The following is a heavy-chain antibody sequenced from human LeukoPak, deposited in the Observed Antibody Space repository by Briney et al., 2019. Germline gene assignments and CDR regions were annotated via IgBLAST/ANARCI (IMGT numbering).Heavy chain of an antibody. D-gene: IGHD4-17*01. CDR1: GDSISRSSYY. V-gene: IGHV4-39*01. CDR3: ARHYTVTPDY. J-gene: IGHJ4*02. CDR2: IHYGGST. Sequence: SETLSLTCTVTGDSISRSSYYWGWIRQPPGKGLEWIGGIHYGGSTYSNPSLKSRVTISVDTSKNQFSLKLSSVTAADTAVYYCARHYTVTPDYWGQGTLVTVSS.